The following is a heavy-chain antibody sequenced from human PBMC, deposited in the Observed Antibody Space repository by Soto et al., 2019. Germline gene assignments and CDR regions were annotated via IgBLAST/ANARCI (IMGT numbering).Heavy chain of an antibody. D-gene: IGHD2-15*01. J-gene: IGHJ6*02. CDR2: ISSSGYI. Sequence: EVQLVESGGGLVKPGGSLRLSCAASGFNFNSYTINWVRQAPGKRLEWLSSISSSGYIFSTASVRGRFTISRDNAKNSVYLQINSPRAEDTAVYFCARDCSGGSCYPGMDVWGQGTTVTVSS. CDR1: GFNFNSYT. CDR3: ARDCSGGSCYPGMDV. V-gene: IGHV3-21*01.